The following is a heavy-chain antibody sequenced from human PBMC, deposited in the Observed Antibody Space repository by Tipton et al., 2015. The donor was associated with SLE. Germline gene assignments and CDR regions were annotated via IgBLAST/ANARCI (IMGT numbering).Heavy chain of an antibody. V-gene: IGHV4-31*03. Sequence: TLSLTCNVSGGSISSGGYYWTWIRQHPGKGLEWIGYTHYSGSTFYNPSLKSRVTISVDTSKNQFSLNLISLTAADTAVYYCARGGVGAVATPFDYWGQGTLVTVSS. CDR3: ARGGVGAVATPFDY. J-gene: IGHJ4*02. CDR2: THYSGST. D-gene: IGHD6-19*01. CDR1: GGSISSGGYY.